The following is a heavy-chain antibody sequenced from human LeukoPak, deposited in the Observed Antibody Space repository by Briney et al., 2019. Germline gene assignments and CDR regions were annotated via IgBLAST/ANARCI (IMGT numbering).Heavy chain of an antibody. CDR1: GGSISSYY. CDR3: ARERIAAAGPFFDY. J-gene: IGHJ4*02. V-gene: IGHV4-59*01. D-gene: IGHD6-13*01. CDR2: IYYSGST. Sequence: PSETLSLTRTVSGGSISSYYWSWIRQPPGKGLEWIGYIYYSGSTNYNPSLKSRVTISVDTSKNQFSLKLSSVTAADTAVYYCARERIAAAGPFFDYWGQGTLVTVSS.